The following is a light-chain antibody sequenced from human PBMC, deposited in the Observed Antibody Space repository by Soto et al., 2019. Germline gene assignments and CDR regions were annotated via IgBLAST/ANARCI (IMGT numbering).Light chain of an antibody. CDR1: QSIGSY. Sequence: EIVMTQSPATLSVSPEARATLSCRASQSIGSYLAWYQQKPGQAPRLLIYGASSRATGIPDRFSGSGSGTDFTLTISSLEPEDFAVYYCQQYGSSPFSFGGGTKVDIK. J-gene: IGKJ4*01. CDR2: GAS. CDR3: QQYGSSPFS. V-gene: IGKV3-20*01.